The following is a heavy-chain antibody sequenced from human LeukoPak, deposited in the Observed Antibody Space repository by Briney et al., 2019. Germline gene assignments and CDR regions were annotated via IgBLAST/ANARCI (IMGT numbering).Heavy chain of an antibody. D-gene: IGHD5-18*01. Sequence: GGSLRLSCAASGFTFNNYGMHWARQAPGRGLEWVAVISHDGSNKHSADSMKGRFTISRDNSKNMLYLQMYSLGPEDTAVYYCAKDWSRYSNGHYDYWGQGTLVTVSS. CDR2: ISHDGSNK. CDR3: AKDWSRYSNGHYDY. J-gene: IGHJ4*02. CDR1: GFTFNNYG. V-gene: IGHV3-30*18.